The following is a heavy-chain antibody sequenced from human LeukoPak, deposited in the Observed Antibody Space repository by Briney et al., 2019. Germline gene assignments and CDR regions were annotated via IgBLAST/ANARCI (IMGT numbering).Heavy chain of an antibody. CDR2: ISSTSTYI. D-gene: IGHD5/OR15-5a*01. V-gene: IGHV3-21*01. CDR3: ANSVGSSFYDPFDH. CDR1: GFTFGTFG. J-gene: IGHJ4*02. Sequence: PGGSLRLSCTASGFTFGTFGMNWVRQAPGKGLEWVSSISSTSTYIYYTDSVRGRFTISRDNAKPSLYLQMNNLRADDTAVYYCANSVGSSFYDPFDHWGQETLATVSS.